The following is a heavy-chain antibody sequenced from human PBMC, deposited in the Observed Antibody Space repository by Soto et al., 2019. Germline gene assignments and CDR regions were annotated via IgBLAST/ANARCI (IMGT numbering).Heavy chain of an antibody. CDR1: VPSINNNHYY. V-gene: IGHV4-39*01. J-gene: IGHJ5*02. D-gene: IGHD5-18*01. Sequence: QLQLQESGPGLVKPSATLSLTCTVSVPSINNNHYYWGWFRQPPGKGLEWIGSIYYDGSTYFNSPRKGRVTIVVKPFKNQFSLKVSPVTAADTASDFCSRHVEGGYSRPRWFDPWGQGTLVTVSS. CDR2: IYYDGST. CDR3: SRHVEGGYSRPRWFDP.